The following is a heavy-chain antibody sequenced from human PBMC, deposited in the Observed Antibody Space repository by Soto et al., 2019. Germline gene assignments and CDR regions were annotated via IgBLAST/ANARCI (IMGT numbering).Heavy chain of an antibody. CDR3: ARGESCYYKGFDY. Sequence: QVQLVESGGGVVQPGRSLRLSCAASGFTFSSYAMHWVRQAPGKGLEWVAVISYDGSNKYYADSVKGRFTISRDNSKNTLYLQMNSLRAEDTAVYYCARGESCYYKGFDYWGQGTLVTGSS. J-gene: IGHJ4*02. CDR2: ISYDGSNK. V-gene: IGHV3-30-3*01. CDR1: GFTFSSYA. D-gene: IGHD3-22*01.